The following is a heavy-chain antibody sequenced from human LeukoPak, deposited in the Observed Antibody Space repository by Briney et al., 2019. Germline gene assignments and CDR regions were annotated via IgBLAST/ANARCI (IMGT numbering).Heavy chain of an antibody. V-gene: IGHV3-11*01. J-gene: IGHJ4*02. D-gene: IGHD5-12*01. Sequence: GGSLRLSCAASGFTFSDYYMSWIRQAPGKGLEWVSYISSSGSTIYYADSVKGRFTISRDNAKNSLYLQMNSLRAEDTAVYYCARDNLRLRRALDYWGQGTLVTVSS. CDR2: ISSSGSTI. CDR3: ARDNLRLRRALDY. CDR1: GFTFSDYY.